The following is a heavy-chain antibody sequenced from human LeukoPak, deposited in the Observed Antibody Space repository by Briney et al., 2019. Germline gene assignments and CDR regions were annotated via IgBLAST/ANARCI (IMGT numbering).Heavy chain of an antibody. CDR3: ARDVHGDYGSGWFDP. D-gene: IGHD4-17*01. Sequence: GASVKFSCKTSGGTFNNSAISWVRQAPGQGLEWLGGIMPLFGKAGYAQKFQGSVTITKDESTRTVYLELTSLTSDDTAVYYCARDVHGDYGSGWFDPWGQGTLVSVSS. CDR2: IMPLFGKA. V-gene: IGHV1-69*05. CDR1: GGTFNNSA. J-gene: IGHJ5*02.